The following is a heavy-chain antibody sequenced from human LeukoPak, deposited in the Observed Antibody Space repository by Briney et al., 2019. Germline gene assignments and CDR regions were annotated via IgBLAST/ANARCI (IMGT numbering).Heavy chain of an antibody. Sequence: PGRSLRLSCAASGFTFSSYGMHWVRQAPGKGLEWVAAIWYDGTNKFYADSVKGRLTISRDNSKNTLYLQMNSLRAEDTALYYCARSLAYYCGSGSYYQNNWFDPWGQGTLVTVSS. CDR2: IWYDGTNK. CDR1: GFTFSSYG. D-gene: IGHD3-10*01. V-gene: IGHV3-33*01. CDR3: ARSLAYYCGSGSYYQNNWFDP. J-gene: IGHJ5*02.